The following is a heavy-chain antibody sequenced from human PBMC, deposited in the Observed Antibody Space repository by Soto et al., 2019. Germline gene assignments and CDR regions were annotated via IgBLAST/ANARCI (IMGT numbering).Heavy chain of an antibody. J-gene: IGHJ6*02. CDR3: AREVPAFTQSNKKQIKYYYYGMDV. V-gene: IGHV3-30-3*01. CDR2: ISYDGSNK. CDR1: GFTFSSYA. Sequence: GGSLRLSCAASGFTFSSYAMHWVRQAPGKGLEWVAVISYDGSNKYYADSVKGRFTISRDNSKNTLYLQMNSLRAEDTAVYYCAREVPAFTQSNKKQIKYYYYGMDVWGQGTTVTVSS.